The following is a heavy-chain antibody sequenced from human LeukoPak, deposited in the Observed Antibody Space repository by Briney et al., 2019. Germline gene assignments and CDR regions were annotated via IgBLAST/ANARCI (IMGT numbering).Heavy chain of an antibody. CDR3: AKDDPGEGYDFFDY. V-gene: IGHV3-43*02. Sequence: GGSLRLSCAASGFTFDDYAMHWVRQAPGKGLGWVSLISGDGGSTYYADSVKGRFTISRDNSKNSLCLQMNSLRTEDTALYYCAKDDPGEGYDFFDYWGQGTLVTVSS. CDR2: ISGDGGST. CDR1: GFTFDDYA. D-gene: IGHD5-12*01. J-gene: IGHJ4*02.